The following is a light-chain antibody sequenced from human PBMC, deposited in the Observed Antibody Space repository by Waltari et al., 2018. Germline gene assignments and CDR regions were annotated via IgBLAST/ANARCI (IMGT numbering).Light chain of an antibody. V-gene: IGLV1-40*01. CDR3: QSYDTSLSVV. Sequence: QSVLTQPPSVSGAPGQRVPISCTGSGSNTRAGYDVHWYHQVPRTAPKLLIYGSTSRPLGVPDRFFGSTSGTSASLTITGLQVEDEGDYYCQSYDTSLSVVFGGGTKLTVL. CDR2: GST. J-gene: IGLJ3*02. CDR1: GSNTRAGYD.